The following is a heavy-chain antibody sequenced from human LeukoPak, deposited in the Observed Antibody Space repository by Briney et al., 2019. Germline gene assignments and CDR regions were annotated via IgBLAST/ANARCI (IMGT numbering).Heavy chain of an antibody. J-gene: IGHJ4*02. V-gene: IGHV4-34*01. CDR1: GGSFSGYY. D-gene: IGHD6-13*01. CDR3: ARVGLYSSSWLTAMYYFDY. Sequence: SETLSLTCAVYGGSFSGYYWSWLRQPPGKGLEWIGEINHSGSTNYNPSLKSRVTISVDTSKNQFSLKLSSVTAADTAVYYCARVGLYSSSWLTAMYYFDYWGQGTLVTVSS. CDR2: INHSGST.